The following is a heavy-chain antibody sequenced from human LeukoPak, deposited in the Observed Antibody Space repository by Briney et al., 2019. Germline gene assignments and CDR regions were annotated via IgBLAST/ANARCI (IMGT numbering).Heavy chain of an antibody. D-gene: IGHD3-10*01. J-gene: IGHJ4*02. V-gene: IGHV1-2*02. Sequence: ASVTVSCQPSGYTFTRYYLHWVRQPPAQGQEGMGWINPNRGDTNYAQMFQGRVTMIRETSISTAYMELSRLKSGDTAVYYCARVVRGVYYFDYWGQGTLVTVSS. CDR3: ARVVRGVYYFDY. CDR1: GYTFTRYY. CDR2: INPNRGDT.